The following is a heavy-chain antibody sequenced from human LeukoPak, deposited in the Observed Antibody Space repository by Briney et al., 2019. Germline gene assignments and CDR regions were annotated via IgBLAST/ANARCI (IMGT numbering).Heavy chain of an antibody. Sequence: SETLFLTCNVSGDSINSHYWSWIRQPPGKGLEWIGYVYNSRSTNYNPSLKSRVTISEDKSKNQLSLRLTSVTAADTAVYYCARGGSSGPYNWFDPWGQGILVTVSS. J-gene: IGHJ5*02. CDR2: VYNSRST. D-gene: IGHD6-19*01. CDR1: GDSINSHY. CDR3: ARGGSSGPYNWFDP. V-gene: IGHV4-59*11.